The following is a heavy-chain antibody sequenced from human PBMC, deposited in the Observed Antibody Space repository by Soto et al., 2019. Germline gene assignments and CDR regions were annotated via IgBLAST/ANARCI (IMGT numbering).Heavy chain of an antibody. V-gene: IGHV1-3*01. CDR3: ARVDKIAVAGSQPHGLHTHNWFDP. Sequence: DSVQVSFKAYGYPFTSYAMHLVRQAPGQRLERIGWTKDGNGNTKHSQKLQGRVTITRDTSASTAYMELSSLRSEDTAVYYRARVDKIAVAGSQPHGLHTHNWFDPWGQGTMVTVSS. J-gene: IGHJ5*02. CDR1: GYPFTSYA. CDR2: TKDGNGNT. D-gene: IGHD6-19*01.